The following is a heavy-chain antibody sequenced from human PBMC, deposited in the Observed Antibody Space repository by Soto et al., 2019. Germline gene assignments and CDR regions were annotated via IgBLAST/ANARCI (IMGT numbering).Heavy chain of an antibody. V-gene: IGHV3-23*01. CDR1: GFTFSTYA. CDR3: AKVLRYSRSWYEQGVYFDY. D-gene: IGHD2-2*01. CDR2: ISAGAST. Sequence: LRLSCAASGFTFSTYAMGWVRQAPGKGLEWVSGISAGASTYYADSVKGRFTISRDNSKKTLYLQMNSLRADDTAVYYCAKVLRYSRSWYEQGVYFDYWGQGTLVTVSS. J-gene: IGHJ4*02.